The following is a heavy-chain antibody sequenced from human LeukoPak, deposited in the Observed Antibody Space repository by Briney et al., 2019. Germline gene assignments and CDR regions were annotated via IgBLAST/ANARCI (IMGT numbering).Heavy chain of an antibody. CDR3: ARNYDILTGSCP. D-gene: IGHD3-9*01. V-gene: IGHV1-8*01. CDR2: MNPNSGNT. CDR1: GYTFTSYD. J-gene: IGHJ5*02. Sequence: ASVKVSCKASGYTFTSYDINWVRQATGQGLEWMGWMNPNSGNTGYAQKFQGRVTMTRNTSISTAYMELSSLRSEDTAVYYCARNYDILTGSCPWGQGTLVTVSS.